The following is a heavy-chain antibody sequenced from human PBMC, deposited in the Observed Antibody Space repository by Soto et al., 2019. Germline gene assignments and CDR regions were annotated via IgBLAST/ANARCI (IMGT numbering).Heavy chain of an antibody. Sequence: PVKVSCTASGGTFSSYAISWVRQAPGQGLEWMGGIIPIFGTANYAEKVQGRVTITADESTSTAYMELSSLRSEDTAVYFCARLPRDGSKTSCYYADHWGQGTQVTVSS. V-gene: IGHV1-69*13. D-gene: IGHD3-3*01. J-gene: IGHJ4*02. CDR3: ARLPRDGSKTSCYYADH. CDR1: GGTFSSYA. CDR2: IIPIFGTA.